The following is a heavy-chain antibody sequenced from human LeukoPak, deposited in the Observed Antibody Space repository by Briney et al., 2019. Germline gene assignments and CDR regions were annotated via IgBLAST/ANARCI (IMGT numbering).Heavy chain of an antibody. D-gene: IGHD3-22*01. CDR1: GGSISSSSYY. Sequence: PSETLSLTCTVSGGSISSSSYYWGWIRQPPGKGLEWIGSIYYSGGTYYNPSLKSRVTISVDTSKNQFSLKLTSVTAADTAVYFCADDSSGYYAFHHWGQGTLVTVSS. V-gene: IGHV4-39*07. J-gene: IGHJ1*01. CDR3: ADDSSGYYAFHH. CDR2: IYYSGGT.